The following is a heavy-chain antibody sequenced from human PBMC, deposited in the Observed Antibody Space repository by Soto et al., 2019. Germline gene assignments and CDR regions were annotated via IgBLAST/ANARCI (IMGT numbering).Heavy chain of an antibody. V-gene: IGHV3-23*01. D-gene: IGHD4-17*01. J-gene: IGHJ4*02. CDR3: TNLRTITPGASDC. CDR2: MSGGGGSP. CDR1: GFTFSNYA. Sequence: EEQLLESGGGLVQPGGSLRLSCAASGFTFSNYAMSWVRQAPGKGLEWVSAMSGGGGSPSYADSVKGRVTISTDNSKHTLYREMNSLRAEDTAVYYCTNLRTITPGASDCWGQGTLVTVSS.